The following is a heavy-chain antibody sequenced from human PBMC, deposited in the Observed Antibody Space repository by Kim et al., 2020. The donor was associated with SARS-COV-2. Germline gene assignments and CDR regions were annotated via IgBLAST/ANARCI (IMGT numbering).Heavy chain of an antibody. Sequence: SETLSLTCTVSGGSISSGGYYWSWIRQHPGKGLEWIGYIYYSGSTYYNPSLKSRVTISVDTSKNQFSLKLSSVTAADTAVYYCARGFYSNNEGYDYWGQGTLVTVSS. D-gene: IGHD4-4*01. CDR2: IYYSGST. V-gene: IGHV4-31*03. CDR1: GGSISSGGYY. J-gene: IGHJ4*02. CDR3: ARGFYSNNEGYDY.